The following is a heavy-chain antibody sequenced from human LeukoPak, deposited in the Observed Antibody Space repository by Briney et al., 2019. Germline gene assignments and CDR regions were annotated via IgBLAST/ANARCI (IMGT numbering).Heavy chain of an antibody. V-gene: IGHV3-53*01. CDR3: ATAEGEN. D-gene: IGHD3-16*01. J-gene: IGHJ4*02. CDR2: IYSVYGT. CDR1: GFTVSSNH. Sequence: GGSLRLSCAASGFTVSSNHMSWVRQAPGKGLEWVSIIYSVYGTYYADSVKGRFTISRDNSKNTLYLQMNSLRAEDTAVYYCATAEGENWGQGTLVTVSS.